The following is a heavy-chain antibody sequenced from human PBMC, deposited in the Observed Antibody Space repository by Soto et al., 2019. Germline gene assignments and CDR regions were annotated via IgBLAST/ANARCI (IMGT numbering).Heavy chain of an antibody. D-gene: IGHD6-13*01. J-gene: IGHJ3*02. V-gene: IGHV3-30-3*01. CDR2: LLSDEINT. CDR3: AIIATSGGGDAFEI. CDR1: GFTFSNYA. Sequence: QVQLVESGGGVVQPGRSLRLSCAASGFTFSNYAMHWVRQAPGKGLEWVAALLSDEINTYSADSVKGRFTISRDNSKNTLDLQMNSLRPEDTAVYYCAIIATSGGGDAFEIWGQGTMVTVSS.